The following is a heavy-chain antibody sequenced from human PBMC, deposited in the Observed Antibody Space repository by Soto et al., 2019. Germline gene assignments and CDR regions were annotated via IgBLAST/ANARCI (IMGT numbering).Heavy chain of an antibody. J-gene: IGHJ5*02. Sequence: EVQLLESGGGLVQPGGSLRLSCAASGFTFSSYAMSWVRQAPGKGLEWVSAISGSGGSTYYADSVKGRFTISRDNSKNKLYLQMNSLRAEDTAVYYCAKDLSIVVVVAATNWFDPWGQGTLVTVSS. CDR3: AKDLSIVVVVAATNWFDP. CDR1: GFTFSSYA. V-gene: IGHV3-23*01. D-gene: IGHD2-15*01. CDR2: ISGSGGST.